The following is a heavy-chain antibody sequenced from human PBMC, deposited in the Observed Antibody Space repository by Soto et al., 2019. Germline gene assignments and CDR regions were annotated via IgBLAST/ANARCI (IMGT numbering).Heavy chain of an antibody. CDR3: AREGRAAAGYYYYGMDV. CDR1: GYTFTSYA. D-gene: IGHD6-13*01. J-gene: IGHJ6*02. CDR2: INAGNGNT. Sequence: GASVKVSCKASGYTFTSYAMHWVRQAPGQRLEWMGWINAGNGNTKYSQKFQGRVTITRDTSASTAYMELSSLRSEDTAVYYCAREGRAAAGYYYYGMDVWGQGTTVTVSS. V-gene: IGHV1-3*01.